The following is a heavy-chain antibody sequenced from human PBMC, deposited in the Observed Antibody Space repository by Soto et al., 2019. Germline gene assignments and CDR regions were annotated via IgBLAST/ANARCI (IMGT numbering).Heavy chain of an antibody. J-gene: IGHJ5*02. Sequence: QVQLVQSGAEVKKPGASVKVSCKASGYTFTSYGISWVRQAPGQGLEWMGWINAYNGNTNYAQKLQGRVTMTTDTPTRTADRDLRSLRSDDTAVYYCARVLPPVDPWGQGTLVTVSS. CDR1: GYTFTSYG. CDR3: ARVLPPVDP. V-gene: IGHV1-18*01. CDR2: INAYNGNT.